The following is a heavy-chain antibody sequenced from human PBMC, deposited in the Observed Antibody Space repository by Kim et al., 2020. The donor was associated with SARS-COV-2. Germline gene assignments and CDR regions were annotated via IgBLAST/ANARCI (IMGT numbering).Heavy chain of an antibody. J-gene: IGHJ4*02. D-gene: IGHD3-10*01. CDR3: ARPRYGSGSYPPYFDY. CDR1: GFTFSSYG. Sequence: GGSLRLSCAASGFTFSSYGMHWVRQAPGKGLEWVAVISYDGSNKYYADSVKGRFTISRDNSKNTLYLQMNSLRAEDTAVYYCARPRYGSGSYPPYFDYWGQGTLVTVSS. V-gene: IGHV3-33*05. CDR2: ISYDGSNK.